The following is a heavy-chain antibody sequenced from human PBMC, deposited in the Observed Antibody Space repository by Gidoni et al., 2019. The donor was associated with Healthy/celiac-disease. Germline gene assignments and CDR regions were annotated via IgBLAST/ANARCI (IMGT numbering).Heavy chain of an antibody. CDR3: ARDQREGGSYSFDY. J-gene: IGHJ4*02. D-gene: IGHD1-26*01. V-gene: IGHV4-38-2*02. Sequence: QVQLQESGPGLVKPSETLSLPCAVSGYPLSSGYYWGWIRQPPGKGLEWIGSIYHSGSTYYNPSLKSRVTISVDTSKNQFSLKLSSVTAADTAVYYCARDQREGGSYSFDYWGQGTLVTVSS. CDR1: GYPLSSGYY. CDR2: IYHSGST.